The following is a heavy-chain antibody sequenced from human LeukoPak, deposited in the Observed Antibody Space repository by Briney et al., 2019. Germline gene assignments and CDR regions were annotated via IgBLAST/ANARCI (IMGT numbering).Heavy chain of an antibody. V-gene: IGHV4-34*01. Sequence: SETLSLTCAVYGGSFSGYYWSWIRQPPGKGLEWIGEINHSGSTNYNPPLKSRVTISVDTSKNQFSLKLSSVTAADTAVYYCARERVLRYFDWSHIYFDYWGQGTLVTVSS. D-gene: IGHD3-9*01. CDR2: INHSGST. J-gene: IGHJ4*02. CDR1: GGSFSGYY. CDR3: ARERVLRYFDWSHIYFDY.